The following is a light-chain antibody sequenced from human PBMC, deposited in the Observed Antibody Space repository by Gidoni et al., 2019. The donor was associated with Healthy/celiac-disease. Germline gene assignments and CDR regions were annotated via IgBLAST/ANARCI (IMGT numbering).Light chain of an antibody. CDR3: QVWDSSSDHVV. J-gene: IGLJ2*01. Sequence: SYVLTQPPSVAVAPGKTARLTCGGNNIGSKSVHWYQQKPGQAPVLVVYDDSDRPSGIPEGFSGSNSGNTATLTISRVEAGDEADDYCQVWDSSSDHVVFGGGTKRTVL. CDR1: NIGSKS. CDR2: DDS. V-gene: IGLV3-21*03.